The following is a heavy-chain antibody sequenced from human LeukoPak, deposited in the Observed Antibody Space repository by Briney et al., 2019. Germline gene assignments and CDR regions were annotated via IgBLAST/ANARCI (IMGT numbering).Heavy chain of an antibody. V-gene: IGHV3-21*01. CDR3: ASGGPFDN. Sequence: LEWVSSISGSSSFIYYADSLKGRFTISRDNAKNSLYLQMNSLRAEDTAVYYCASGGPFDNWGQGTLVTVSS. CDR2: ISGSSSFI. D-gene: IGHD3-16*01. J-gene: IGHJ4*02.